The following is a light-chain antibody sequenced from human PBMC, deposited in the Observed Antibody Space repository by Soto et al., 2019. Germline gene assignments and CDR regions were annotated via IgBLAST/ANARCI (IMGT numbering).Light chain of an antibody. J-gene: IGLJ2*01. CDR3: SSYTSSSTLGV. Sequence: QSALTQPASVSGSPGQSITISCTGTSSDVGGYNYVSWYQQHPGKAPKLMLYDVSYRPSGVSNRFSGSKSGNTASLTISGLQTEDEADYYCSSYTSSSTLGVFGGGTQLTVL. V-gene: IGLV2-14*01. CDR1: SSDVGGYNY. CDR2: DVS.